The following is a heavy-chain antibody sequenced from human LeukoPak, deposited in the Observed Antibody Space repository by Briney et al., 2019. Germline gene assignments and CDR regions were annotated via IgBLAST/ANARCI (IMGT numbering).Heavy chain of an antibody. CDR3: AREYQYYFDY. J-gene: IGHJ4*02. CDR1: RVTFSNYA. V-gene: IGHV3-33*01. Sequence: GGSLRLSCTASRVTFSNYAMRWVRQAPGKGLEWVAFIWFDGSNKYYADSVKGRFTISRDNSKNTVYLQMNSLRAEDTAVYYCAREYQYYFDYWGQGTLVTVSS. CDR2: IWFDGSNK.